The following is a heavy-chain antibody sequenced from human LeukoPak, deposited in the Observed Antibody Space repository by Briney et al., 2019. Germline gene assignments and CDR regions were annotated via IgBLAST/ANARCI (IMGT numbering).Heavy chain of an antibody. J-gene: IGHJ4*02. Sequence: SETLCLTCAVSGGSVSGHYWDWIRQPPGKGLEWIGYIYASGSTNYNPSLKSRVTISVDTSENHFSLKLTSVTAADTAVYYCAREAPGGSGGTYFDYWGQGSLVTVSS. D-gene: IGHD6-19*01. CDR1: GGSVSGHY. CDR2: IYASGST. CDR3: AREAPGGSGGTYFDY. V-gene: IGHV4-59*02.